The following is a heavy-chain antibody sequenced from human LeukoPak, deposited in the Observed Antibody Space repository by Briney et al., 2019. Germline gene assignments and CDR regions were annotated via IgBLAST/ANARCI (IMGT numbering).Heavy chain of an antibody. Sequence: GGSLRLSCAASGFTFSSYEMNWVRQAPGKGLVWVSRINSDGSSTSYADSVKGRFTISRDNAKNTLYLQMNSLRAEDTAVYYCARDLSYLSTGNAFDIWGQGTMVTVSS. J-gene: IGHJ3*02. CDR1: GFTFSSYE. CDR2: INSDGSST. V-gene: IGHV3-74*01. D-gene: IGHD1-26*01. CDR3: ARDLSYLSTGNAFDI.